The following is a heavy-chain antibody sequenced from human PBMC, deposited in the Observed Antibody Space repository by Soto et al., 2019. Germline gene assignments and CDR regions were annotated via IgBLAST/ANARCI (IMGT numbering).Heavy chain of an antibody. V-gene: IGHV1-18*04. Sequence: ASVKVSCKASGHSFTSSGISWVRQAPGRGLEWLGWISTHNGNTIYAPRFQTRVTLTTHTPTSTAYMELRSLRYDDTAFYFCAREGILGPNDAYDMWGQGTLVTVSS. CDR3: AREGILGPNDAYDM. D-gene: IGHD3-3*01. CDR1: GHSFTSSG. J-gene: IGHJ3*02. CDR2: ISTHNGNT.